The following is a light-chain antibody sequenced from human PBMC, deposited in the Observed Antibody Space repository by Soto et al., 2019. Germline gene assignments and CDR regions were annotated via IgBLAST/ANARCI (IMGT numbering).Light chain of an antibody. J-gene: IGKJ1*01. CDR3: QQYESFPRT. CDR2: KAS. V-gene: IGKV1-5*03. CDR1: QSINNY. Sequence: DIQMTQSPSTLSASVGDRVTITCRASQSINNYLAWYQQKPGKAPKLFIYKASTLESGVPSRFSGSGSGTEFNLSISSLQPDDFAAYFCQQYESFPRTFGQGTKVEIK.